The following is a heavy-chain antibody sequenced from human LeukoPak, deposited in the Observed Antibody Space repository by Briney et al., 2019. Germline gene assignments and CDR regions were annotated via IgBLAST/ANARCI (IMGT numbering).Heavy chain of an antibody. J-gene: IGHJ4*02. Sequence: PGGSLRLSCAASGFTFSSYGMSWVRQAPGKGLEWVSAISGSGGSTYYADSVKGRFTISRDNSKNTQYLQMNSLRAEDTAVYYCAKVGAVAGTSDYWGQGTLVTVSS. CDR1: GFTFSSYG. D-gene: IGHD6-19*01. V-gene: IGHV3-23*01. CDR3: AKVGAVAGTSDY. CDR2: ISGSGGST.